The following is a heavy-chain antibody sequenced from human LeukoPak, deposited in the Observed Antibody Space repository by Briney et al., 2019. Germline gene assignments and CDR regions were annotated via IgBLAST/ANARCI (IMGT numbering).Heavy chain of an antibody. J-gene: IGHJ4*02. Sequence: SETLSLTCTVSGGSISSYYWSWIRQPPGKGLEWIGYIYYSGSTNYNPSLKSRVTISVDTSKNRFSLKLSSVTAADTAVYYCARAPDYGDYVRYYFDYWGQGTLVTVSS. CDR3: ARAPDYGDYVRYYFDY. V-gene: IGHV4-59*01. CDR2: IYYSGST. D-gene: IGHD4-17*01. CDR1: GGSISSYY.